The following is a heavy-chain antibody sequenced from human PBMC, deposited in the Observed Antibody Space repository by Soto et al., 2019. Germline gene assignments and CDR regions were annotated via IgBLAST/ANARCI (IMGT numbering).Heavy chain of an antibody. J-gene: IGHJ6*03. CDR3: ARLLWFGELFTRPTTGMDV. V-gene: IGHV4-34*01. CDR1: GGSFSGYY. D-gene: IGHD3-10*01. CDR2: INHSGST. Sequence: PSETLSLTCAVFGGSFSGYYWRWIRRPPGKGLEWIGEINHSGSTNYNPSLKSRVTISVDTSKNQFSLKLSSVTAADTAVYYCARLLWFGELFTRPTTGMDVWGKGTTVT.